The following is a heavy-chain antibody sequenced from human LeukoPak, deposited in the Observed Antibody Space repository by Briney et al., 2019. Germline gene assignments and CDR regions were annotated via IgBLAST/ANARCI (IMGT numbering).Heavy chain of an antibody. CDR3: AKEPIAVAGNYYFDY. Sequence: GGSLRLSCAASGFTFSSYAMSWVRQAPGKGLEWVSAISVSGGSTYCADSVKGRFTISRDNSKNTLYLQMNSLRAEDTAVYYCAKEPIAVAGNYYFDYWGQGTLVSVSS. J-gene: IGHJ4*02. D-gene: IGHD6-19*01. CDR1: GFTFSSYA. V-gene: IGHV3-23*01. CDR2: ISVSGGST.